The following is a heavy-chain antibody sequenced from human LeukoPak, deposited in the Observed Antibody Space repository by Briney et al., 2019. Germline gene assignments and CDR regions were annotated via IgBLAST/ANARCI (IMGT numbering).Heavy chain of an antibody. CDR3: ASPFGVVIEGDGMDV. Sequence: GGSLRLSCAASGFTVSSNYMSWVRQAPGKGLEWVSVIYSGGSTYYADSVKGRFTISRDNSKNTLYLQMNSLRAEDTAVYYCASPFGVVIEGDGMDVWGQGTTVTVSS. J-gene: IGHJ6*02. D-gene: IGHD3-3*01. V-gene: IGHV3-66*01. CDR2: IYSGGST. CDR1: GFTVSSNY.